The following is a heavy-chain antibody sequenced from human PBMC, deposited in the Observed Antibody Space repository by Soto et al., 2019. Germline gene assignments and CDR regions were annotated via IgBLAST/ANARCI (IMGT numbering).Heavy chain of an antibody. CDR1: AGTFNNHS. CDR3: VIDLGYFDF. Sequence: QVQLVQSGTEVKKPGSSVAVSCQASAGTFNNHSLSWVRQAPGQGLEWMGRSIPILGRADYSQKFQGRLTLTVDKSTSTADMELSSLTSEDTAVYYCVIDLGYFDFWGQGTLVTLSS. V-gene: IGHV1-69*02. J-gene: IGHJ4*02. D-gene: IGHD2-15*01. CDR2: SIPILGRA.